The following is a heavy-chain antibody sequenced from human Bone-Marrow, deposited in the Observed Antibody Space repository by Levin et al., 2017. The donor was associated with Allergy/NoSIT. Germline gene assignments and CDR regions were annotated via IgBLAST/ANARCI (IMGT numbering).Heavy chain of an antibody. V-gene: IGHV4-30-4*01. CDR1: GGSISSDNYF. CDR3: AREVRAAADTDAFDI. J-gene: IGHJ3*02. Sequence: SQTLSLTCTVSGGSISSDNYFWSWIRQPPGKGLEWIGYIHYSGTAHHNPSLSSRVSLSIDTSKNQFSLKLSSVTAADTAVYYCAREVRAAADTDAFDIWGQGTTVTVSS. D-gene: IGHD6-13*01. CDR2: IHYSGTA.